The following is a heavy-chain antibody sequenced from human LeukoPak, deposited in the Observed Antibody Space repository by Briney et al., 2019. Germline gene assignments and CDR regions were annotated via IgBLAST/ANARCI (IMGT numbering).Heavy chain of an antibody. D-gene: IGHD3-3*01. V-gene: IGHV4-61*02. J-gene: IGHJ3*02. CDR2: IYTSGST. Sequence: SETLSLTCTVSGGSISSGSHYWSWIRQPAGKGLEWIGRIYTSGSTNYNPSLKSRVTISVDTSKNQLSLKLSSVTAADTAVYYCARDAGWSGSDAFDIWGQGTMVTVSS. CDR3: ARDAGWSGSDAFDI. CDR1: GGSISSGSHY.